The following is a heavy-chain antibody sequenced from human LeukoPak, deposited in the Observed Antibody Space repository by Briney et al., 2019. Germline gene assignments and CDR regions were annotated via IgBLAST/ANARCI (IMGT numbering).Heavy chain of an antibody. CDR2: IYYSGST. J-gene: IGHJ4*02. V-gene: IGHV4-59*08. CDR3: ARHYDSSGYYPYYFDY. D-gene: IGHD3-22*01. CDR1: GDSISSYY. Sequence: SETLSLTCTVSGDSISSYYWSWIRQPPGKGLEWIGYIYYSGSTNYNPSLKSRVTISVDTSKNQFSLKLSSVTAADTAVYYCARHYDSSGYYPYYFDYWGQGTLVTVSS.